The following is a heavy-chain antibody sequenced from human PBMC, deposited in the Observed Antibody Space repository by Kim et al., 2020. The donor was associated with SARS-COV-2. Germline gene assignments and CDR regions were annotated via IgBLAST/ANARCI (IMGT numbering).Heavy chain of an antibody. D-gene: IGHD6-6*01. J-gene: IGHJ3*02. Sequence: SETLSLTCTVSGGSISSYYWSWIRQPPGKGLEWIGYIHYSGYTKYNPSLKSRVTTSVDTSKNQFSLNLTSVTAADTAAYYCSREMKQLVPSALNTWGPGT. V-gene: IGHV4-59*13. CDR2: IHYSGYT. CDR3: SREMKQLVPSALNT. CDR1: GGSISSYY.